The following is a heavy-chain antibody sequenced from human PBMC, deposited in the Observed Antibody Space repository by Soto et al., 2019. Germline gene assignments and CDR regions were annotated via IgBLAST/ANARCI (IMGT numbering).Heavy chain of an antibody. D-gene: IGHD6-19*01. Sequence: QVPLVESGGGGVQPGRSLRLSCAASGFTFSNYGMHWVRQAPGKGLEWVAVISYVGRNKYYADSVKGRFTISRDNSKNTLYLQMNSLRAEDTAVYYCAKDREFISGWLTSFDYWGQGTLVTVSS. V-gene: IGHV3-30*18. CDR2: ISYVGRNK. CDR1: GFTFSNYG. J-gene: IGHJ4*02. CDR3: AKDREFISGWLTSFDY.